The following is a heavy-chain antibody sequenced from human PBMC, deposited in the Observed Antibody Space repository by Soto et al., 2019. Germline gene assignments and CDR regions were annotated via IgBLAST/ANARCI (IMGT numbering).Heavy chain of an antibody. CDR1: GFTFSSSA. CDR2: ISAYSGNT. J-gene: IGHJ4*02. D-gene: IGHD3-22*01. V-gene: IGHV1-18*01. CDR3: ARLPYDYDSSGYLIH. Sequence: ASVKVSCKASGFTFSSSAVQWVRQARGQRLEWMGWISAYSGNTNYAQKLQGRVTMTTDTSTSTAYMELRSLRSDDTAVYYCARLPYDYDSSGYLIHWGQGTLVTVSS.